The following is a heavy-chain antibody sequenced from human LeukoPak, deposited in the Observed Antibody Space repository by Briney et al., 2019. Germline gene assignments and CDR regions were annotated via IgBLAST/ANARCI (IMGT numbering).Heavy chain of an antibody. CDR1: GGSISSSNW. V-gene: IGHV4-4*02. CDR2: IYHSGST. D-gene: IGHD3-10*01. CDR3: ATGLINYYGSGSYQSGDY. J-gene: IGHJ4*02. Sequence: PSETLSLTCAVSGGSISSSNWWSWVRQPPGKGLEWIGEIYHSGSTNYNPSLKSRVTISVDKSKNQFSLKLSSVTAADTAVYYCATGLINYYGSGSYQSGDYWGQGTLVTVSS.